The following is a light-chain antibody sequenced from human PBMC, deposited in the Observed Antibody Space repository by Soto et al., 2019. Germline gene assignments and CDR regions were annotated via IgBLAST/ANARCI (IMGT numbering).Light chain of an antibody. Sequence: EVLMTQSPATLSVSPGERATLSCRASQSVSGKLAWYQQKPGQAPRLLMYGASLRAPGIPARFSGRGSGTEFTLTISSLEAEDFAVYYCQQYGSSQWTFGQGTKVDIK. CDR1: QSVSGK. J-gene: IGKJ1*01. CDR3: QQYGSSQWT. CDR2: GAS. V-gene: IGKV3-15*01.